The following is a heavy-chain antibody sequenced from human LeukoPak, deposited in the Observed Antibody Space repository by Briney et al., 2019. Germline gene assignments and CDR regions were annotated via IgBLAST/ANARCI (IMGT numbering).Heavy chain of an antibody. J-gene: IGHJ4*02. CDR3: ARGPIAAAGDY. CDR1: AYTFSSFG. V-gene: IGHV1-18*01. Sequence: VASVKVSCKASAYTFSSFGISWVRQAPGQGLEWMGWINVRNGNTNYAQRLQGRVTMTTDTSTNTAYMDLRRVRSDDTAVYYCARGPIAAAGDYWGQGTLVTVSS. CDR2: INVRNGNT. D-gene: IGHD6-13*01.